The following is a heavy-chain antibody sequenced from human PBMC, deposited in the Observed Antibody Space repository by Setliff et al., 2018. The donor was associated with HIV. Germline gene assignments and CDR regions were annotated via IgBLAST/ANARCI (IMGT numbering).Heavy chain of an antibody. Sequence: GGSLRLSCAASGFIFSGYTMVWVRQAPGKGLEWVSSISSSGNFIYYEDSVKGRFTMSRDNAKNSLYLQMDGLRAEDTAVYYCARGRPTGYFDCWGQGTLVTVSS. D-gene: IGHD1-1*01. CDR3: ARGRPTGYFDC. V-gene: IGHV3-21*01. CDR1: GFIFSGYT. J-gene: IGHJ4*02. CDR2: ISSSGNFI.